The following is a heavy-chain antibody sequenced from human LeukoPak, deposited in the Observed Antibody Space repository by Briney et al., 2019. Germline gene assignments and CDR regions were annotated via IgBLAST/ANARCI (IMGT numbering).Heavy chain of an antibody. J-gene: IGHJ4*02. CDR3: AKGDGYRLNFDY. V-gene: IGHV3-30-3*01. CDR2: ISYDGSNK. Sequence: RSGGSLRLSCAASGFTFSSYAMHWVRQAPGKGLEWVAVISYDGSNKYYADSVKGRFTISRDNSKNTLYLQMSSLRAEDTAVYYCAKGDGYRLNFDYWGQGTLVTVSS. CDR1: GFTFSSYA. D-gene: IGHD5-24*01.